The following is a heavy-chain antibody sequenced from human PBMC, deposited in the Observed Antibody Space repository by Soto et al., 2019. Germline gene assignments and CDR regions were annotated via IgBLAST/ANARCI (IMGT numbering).Heavy chain of an antibody. CDR3: ARGLLEWYFDY. V-gene: IGHV4-61*01. CDR2: IYYSGST. D-gene: IGHD3-3*01. J-gene: IGHJ4*02. Sequence: SETLSLTCTVSGGSVSSGSYYWSWIRQPPGKGLEWIGYIYYSGSTNYNPSLKSRVTISVDTSKNQFSLKLSSVTAADTAVYYCARGLLEWYFDYWGQGTLVTVSS. CDR1: GGSVSSGSYY.